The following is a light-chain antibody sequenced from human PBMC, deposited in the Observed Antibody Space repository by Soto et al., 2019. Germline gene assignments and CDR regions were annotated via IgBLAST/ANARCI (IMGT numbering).Light chain of an antibody. CDR3: QQYDTSPRT. Sequence: EVMLTQSPGTLSLSPGERATLSCRASQSVSSNYLAWYQQKSGQAPRLLIYGASNRATGIPDRFSGSGSGTDFTLTIRRLEPEAFAVYYCQQYDTSPRTFGPGTKVVFK. CDR2: GAS. CDR1: QSVSSNY. J-gene: IGKJ1*01. V-gene: IGKV3-20*01.